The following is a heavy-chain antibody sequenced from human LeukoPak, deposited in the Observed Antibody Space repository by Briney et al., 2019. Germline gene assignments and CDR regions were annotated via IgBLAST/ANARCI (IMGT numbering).Heavy chain of an antibody. CDR2: IKEDGSDK. D-gene: IGHD1-26*01. Sequence: PGGSLRLSCAASGFIFRSYWMAWVRQAPGKGLEWVANIKEDGSDKNYVDSLKGRFTISRDNAKNSLYLQMNSLRAEDTAVYYCARMPGSYFSYWGQGTLVTVSS. V-gene: IGHV3-7*01. J-gene: IGHJ4*02. CDR1: GFIFRSYW. CDR3: ARMPGSYFSY.